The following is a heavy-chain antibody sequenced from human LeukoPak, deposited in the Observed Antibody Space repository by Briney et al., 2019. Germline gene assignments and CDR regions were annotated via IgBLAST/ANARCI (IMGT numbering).Heavy chain of an antibody. CDR3: ARGPPRGKYYYMDV. D-gene: IGHD1-1*01. CDR1: GFIFSSYD. CDR2: IGTASDT. Sequence: PGGSLRLSCAASGFIFSSYDIRWVRQATGQGLEWVSTIGTASDTYYPGSVEGRFTLSRDNAKNSLYLQMNSLTAGDTAVYYCARGPPRGKYYYMDVWGKGTTVTVSS. V-gene: IGHV3-13*01. J-gene: IGHJ6*03.